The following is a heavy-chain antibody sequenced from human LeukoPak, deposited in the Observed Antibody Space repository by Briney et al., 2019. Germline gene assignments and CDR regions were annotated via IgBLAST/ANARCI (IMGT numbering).Heavy chain of an antibody. J-gene: IGHJ2*01. D-gene: IGHD7-27*01. Sequence: SETLSLTCAVYGESFSGYYWSWIRQPPGEGLEWMGEINHSGSTNDNPSIKSRVTISVDTSKNQFSLKLRSVTAAAADVYYCARFNWGSGCYFDIWGRGTLVTVSS. V-gene: IGHV4-34*01. CDR2: INHSGST. CDR3: ARFNWGSGCYFDI. CDR1: GESFSGYY.